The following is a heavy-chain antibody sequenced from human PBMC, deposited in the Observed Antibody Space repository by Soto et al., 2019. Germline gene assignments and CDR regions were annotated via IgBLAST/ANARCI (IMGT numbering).Heavy chain of an antibody. CDR2: ISAYNGNT. Sequence: QVQLVQSGAEVKKPGASVKVSCKASGYTLSNYGITWVRQAPGQGLEWMGWISAYNGNTKYVQKLQGRVTMTTDTSTSTAYMGVRSQRPDDSAVFYCARVSQEVVARTQYYYMDVWGKGTTVTVSS. J-gene: IGHJ6*03. CDR1: GYTLSNYG. CDR3: ARVSQEVVARTQYYYMDV. D-gene: IGHD2-15*01. V-gene: IGHV1-18*01.